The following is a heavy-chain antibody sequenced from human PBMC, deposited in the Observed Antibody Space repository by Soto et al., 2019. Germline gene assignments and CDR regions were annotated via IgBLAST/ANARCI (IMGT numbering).Heavy chain of an antibody. CDR1: GFTFSGSA. J-gene: IGHJ6*02. D-gene: IGHD2-2*02. Sequence: GGSLRVSCAASGFTFSGSAMHWVRQASGKGLEWVGRIRSKANSYATAYAASVKGRFTISRDDSKNTAYLQMNSLKTEDTAVYYCTRQGCSTSCYTKDYYYYGMDVWGQGTTVTVSS. CDR2: IRSKANSYAT. CDR3: TRQGCSTSCYTKDYYYYGMDV. V-gene: IGHV3-73*01.